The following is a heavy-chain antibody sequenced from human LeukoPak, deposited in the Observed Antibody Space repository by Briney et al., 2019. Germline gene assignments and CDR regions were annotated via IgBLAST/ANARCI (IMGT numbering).Heavy chain of an antibody. D-gene: IGHD3-9*01. J-gene: IGHJ4*02. CDR1: GYTSTSYD. CDR3: ARSPHILTGENFDY. V-gene: IGHV1-8*01. CDR2: MNPNSGNT. Sequence: ASVKVSCKASGYTSTSYDINWVRQATGQGLEWMGWMNPNSGNTGYAQKFQGRVTMTRDTSITSAYMEMSRLRSDDTALYYCARSPHILTGENFDYWGQGTLVTVSS.